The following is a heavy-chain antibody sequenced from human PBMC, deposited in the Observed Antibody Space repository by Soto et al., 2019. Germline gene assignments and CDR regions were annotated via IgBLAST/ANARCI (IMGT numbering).Heavy chain of an antibody. Sequence: QVQPVQSGAEVKKPGSSVKVSCKASGGTFSSYTISWVRQAPGQGLEWMGRIIPILGIANYAQKFQGRVTITADKSTSTAYMELSSLRSEDTAVYYCARDTGILGWFDPWGQGTLVTVSS. J-gene: IGHJ5*02. CDR3: ARDTGILGWFDP. D-gene: IGHD7-27*01. CDR1: GGTFSSYT. V-gene: IGHV1-69*08. CDR2: IIPILGIA.